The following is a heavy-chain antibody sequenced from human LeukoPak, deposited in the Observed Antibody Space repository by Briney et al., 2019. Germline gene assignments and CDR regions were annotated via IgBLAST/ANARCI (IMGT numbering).Heavy chain of an antibody. D-gene: IGHD2-21*02. CDR1: GGSISSYY. V-gene: IGHV4-59*01. J-gene: IGHJ4*02. CDR2: IYYSGST. Sequence: SETLSLTCTVSGGSISSYYWSWIRQPPGKGLEWIGYIYYSGSTNYNPSLKSRVTISVDTSKNQFSLKLSSVTAADTAVYYCARTLPTSGGDCPFDYWGQGTLVTVSS. CDR3: ARTLPTSGGDCPFDY.